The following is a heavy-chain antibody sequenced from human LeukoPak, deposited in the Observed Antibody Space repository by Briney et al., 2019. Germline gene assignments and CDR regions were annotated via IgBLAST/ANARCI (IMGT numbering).Heavy chain of an antibody. Sequence: GGSLRLSCAASGFTFSSYEMNWVRQAPGKGLERVSYISSSGSTIYYADSVKGRFTISRDNAKNSLYLQMNSLRAEDTAVYYCARSPRGYSDYWGQGTLVTVSS. CDR3: ARSPRGYSDY. J-gene: IGHJ4*02. V-gene: IGHV3-48*03. CDR1: GFTFSSYE. CDR2: ISSSGSTI.